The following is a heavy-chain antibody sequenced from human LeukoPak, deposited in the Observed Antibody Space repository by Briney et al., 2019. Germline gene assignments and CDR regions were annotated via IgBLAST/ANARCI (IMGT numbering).Heavy chain of an antibody. CDR2: ISWDGIT. V-gene: IGHV3-43D*03. CDR3: ARQEAGYYYYYYMDV. Sequence: GGSLRLSCAASGFTFDDYAMHWVRQAPGRGLEWVSLISWDGITYYADSVKGRFTISRDNAKNSLYLQMNSLRAEDTAVYYCARQEAGYYYYYYMDVWGKGTTVTISS. CDR1: GFTFDDYA. J-gene: IGHJ6*03.